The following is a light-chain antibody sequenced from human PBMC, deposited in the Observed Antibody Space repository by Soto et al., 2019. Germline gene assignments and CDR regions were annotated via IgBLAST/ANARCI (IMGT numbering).Light chain of an antibody. CDR1: QSISSY. J-gene: IGKJ4*01. V-gene: IGKV1-39*01. CDR3: QQSYSTPLT. CDR2: AAS. Sequence: DIQMTQSPSSLSASVGDRVTITCRASQSISSYLNWYQQKPGKAPKLLIYAASTLQSGAPSRFSGCGSGTDFTLNISSLQTEDFATYYCQQSYSTPLTFGGGTKVEIK.